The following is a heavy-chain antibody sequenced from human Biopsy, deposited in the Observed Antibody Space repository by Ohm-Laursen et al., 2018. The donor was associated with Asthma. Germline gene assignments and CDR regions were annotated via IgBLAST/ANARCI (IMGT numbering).Heavy chain of an antibody. CDR3: VRDGTDDAFDI. J-gene: IGHJ3*02. D-gene: IGHD1-1*01. CDR2: ISKDASTQ. Sequence: SSLRLSCAASGFTVSRDHMFWVRQAPGKGLEWVGVISKDASTQDYADSVKGRFTMARDSSKNTLDLQMNSLREEDTAVYYCVRDGTDDAFDIWGQGTVVSVSS. CDR1: GFTVSRDH. V-gene: IGHV3-30*03.